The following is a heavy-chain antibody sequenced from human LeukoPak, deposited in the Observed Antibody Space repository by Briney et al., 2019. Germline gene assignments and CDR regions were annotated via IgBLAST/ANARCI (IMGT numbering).Heavy chain of an antibody. D-gene: IGHD6-19*01. CDR1: GFTFSSYA. Sequence: TGGSLRLSCAASGFTFSSYAMSWVRQAPGKGLEWVSAISGSGGSTYYADSVKGRFTISRDNSKNTLYLQMNSLRAEDTAVYYCAKPYSSGGTAFDYWGQGTLVTVSS. CDR3: AKPYSSGGTAFDY. J-gene: IGHJ4*02. V-gene: IGHV3-23*01. CDR2: ISGSGGST.